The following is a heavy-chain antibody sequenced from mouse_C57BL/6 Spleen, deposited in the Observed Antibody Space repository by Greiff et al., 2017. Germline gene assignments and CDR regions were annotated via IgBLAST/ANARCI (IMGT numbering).Heavy chain of an antibody. CDR3: ARGGYYGSSYGVDY. Sequence: QVQLKQSGAELVKPGASVKISCKASGYAFSRYWMNWVKQRPGKGLEWIGQIYPGDGDTNYNGKFKGKATLTADKSSSTAYMQLSSLTSEDSAVYFCARGGYYGSSYGVDYWGQGTTLTVSS. CDR2: IYPGDGDT. D-gene: IGHD1-1*01. V-gene: IGHV1-80*01. CDR1: GYAFSRYW. J-gene: IGHJ2*01.